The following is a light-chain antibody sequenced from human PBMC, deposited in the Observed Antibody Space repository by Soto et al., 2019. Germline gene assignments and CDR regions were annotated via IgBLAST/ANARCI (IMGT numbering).Light chain of an antibody. J-gene: IGLJ3*02. CDR1: RFQIAAVHD. Sequence: QSVVTQPPPVSGAPGPRVTLFRTWGRFQIAAVHDGHWYQQRPATVPKLLIFGNINRPSGVPDRFSGSKSGTSASLAISGLRAEDEADYYCTSFTTTNIWVFGGGTKVTVL. V-gene: IGLV1-40*01. CDR3: TSFTTTNIWV. CDR2: GNI.